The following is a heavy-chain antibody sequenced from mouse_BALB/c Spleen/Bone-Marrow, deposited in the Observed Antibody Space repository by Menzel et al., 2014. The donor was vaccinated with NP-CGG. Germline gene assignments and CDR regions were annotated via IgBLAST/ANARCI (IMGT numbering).Heavy chain of an antibody. CDR2: INPYNGDS. CDR1: GCSFTGYF. D-gene: IGHD1-1*01. CDR3: ARVTTDWYFDV. J-gene: IGHJ1*01. V-gene: IGHV1-20*02. Sequence: EVQLQESGPELVKPGASVKISCKASGCSFTGYFMNWVIQSHGKSLEWIGRINPYNGDSFYNQKFKGKATLTVDKSSSTAHMELRSLASEDSAVYYCARVTTDWYFDVWGAGTTVTVSS.